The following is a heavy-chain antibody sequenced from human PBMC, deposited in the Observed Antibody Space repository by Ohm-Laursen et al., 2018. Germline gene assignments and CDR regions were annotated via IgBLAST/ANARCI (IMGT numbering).Heavy chain of an antibody. CDR1: GFTFSGYH. CDR3: ARVDSVFDWLPYY. J-gene: IGHJ4*02. D-gene: IGHD3-9*01. Sequence: SLRLSCAASGFTFSGYHMSWIRQAPGKGLEWVSHIVRSATTIYYADSVKGRFTVSRDNAKNSLYLQMDSLRAEDTALYYCARVDSVFDWLPYYWGQGTLVTVSS. CDR2: IVRSATTI. V-gene: IGHV3-11*01.